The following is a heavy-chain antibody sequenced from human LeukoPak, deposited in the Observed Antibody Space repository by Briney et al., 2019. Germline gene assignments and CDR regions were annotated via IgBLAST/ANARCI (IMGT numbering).Heavy chain of an antibody. CDR3: ARHPGYYYDSSGYYFDY. Sequence: RGESLQISCKGSGYSFTSYWIGWVRQMPGKGLEWMGIIYPGDSDTRYSPSFQGQVTISADKSISTAYLQWSSLKASDTAMYYCARHPGYYYDSSGYYFDYWGQGTLVTVSS. CDR2: IYPGDSDT. D-gene: IGHD3-22*01. V-gene: IGHV5-51*01. J-gene: IGHJ4*02. CDR1: GYSFTSYW.